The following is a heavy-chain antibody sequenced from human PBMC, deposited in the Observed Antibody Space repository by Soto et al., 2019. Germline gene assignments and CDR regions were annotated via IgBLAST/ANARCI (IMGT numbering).Heavy chain of an antibody. CDR2: IHNGGST. V-gene: IGHV3-66*01. D-gene: IGHD4-17*01. CDR3: ARDSRLRSVGDY. Sequence: EVQLVESGGGLVQPGGSLRLSCAASGFTVSSSYLIWVRQAPGKGLECVSIIHNGGSTYYADSVKGRFTISRDNSKNTLNLQMNSLRAEDTAVYYCARDSRLRSVGDYWGQGTLVTVYS. J-gene: IGHJ4*02. CDR1: GFTVSSSY.